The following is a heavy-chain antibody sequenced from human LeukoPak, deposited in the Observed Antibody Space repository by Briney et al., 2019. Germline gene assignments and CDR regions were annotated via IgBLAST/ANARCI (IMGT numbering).Heavy chain of an antibody. CDR2: ISGSSSYI. V-gene: IGHV3-21*01. Sequence: GGSLRLSCVASGFTFSSYSMNWVRQAPGKGLEWVSSISGSSSYIYYADSVKGRFTISRDNAKNSLYLQMNSLRAEDTAVFYCARAPAREYQLLLGYRGQGTLVTVSS. J-gene: IGHJ4*02. CDR3: ARAPAREYQLLLGY. D-gene: IGHD2-2*01. CDR1: GFTFSSYS.